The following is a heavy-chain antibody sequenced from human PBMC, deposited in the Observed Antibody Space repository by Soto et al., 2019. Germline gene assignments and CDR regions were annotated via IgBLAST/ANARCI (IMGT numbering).Heavy chain of an antibody. Sequence: GGSLRLSCAASGFTFGSYAMHWVRQAPGRGLEWVAVISYDRGNEYYADSVTGRFTISRDNSMDTLYLQMYTLRVEDTAVYYCAIQPYDGYKDYTFDDWGQGTLVTISS. D-gene: IGHD3-16*01. J-gene: IGHJ4*02. CDR1: GFTFGSYA. V-gene: IGHV3-30-3*01. CDR3: AIQPYDGYKDYTFDD. CDR2: ISYDRGNE.